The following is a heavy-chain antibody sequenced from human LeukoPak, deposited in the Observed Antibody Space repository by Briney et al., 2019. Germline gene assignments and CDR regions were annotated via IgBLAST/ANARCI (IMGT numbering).Heavy chain of an antibody. CDR3: ASARVQYQLLSPSDY. CDR2: ISGSGGST. V-gene: IGHV3-23*01. J-gene: IGHJ4*02. CDR1: GFTFSSYA. Sequence: GGSLRLSCAASGFTFSSYAMNWVRQAPGKGLEWVSGISGSGGSTYYADSVKDRFTISRDNSKNTPYLQMNSLRAEDTAVYYCASARVQYQLLSPSDYWGQGTLVTVSS. D-gene: IGHD2-2*01.